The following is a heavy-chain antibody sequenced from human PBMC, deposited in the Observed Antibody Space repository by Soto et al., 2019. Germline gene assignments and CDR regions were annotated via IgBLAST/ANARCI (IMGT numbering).Heavy chain of an antibody. CDR3: ARVHGDYDSSGNDY. D-gene: IGHD3-22*01. J-gene: IGHJ4*02. CDR2: INHSGST. Sequence: SETLSLTCAVYGGSFSGYYWSWIRQPPGKGLEWIGDINHSGSTNYNPSLKRRVTTSVDTSTKQFSLKLSSVTAADTAVYYCARVHGDYDSSGNDYWGQGTMVTVSS. CDR1: GGSFSGYY. V-gene: IGHV4-34*01.